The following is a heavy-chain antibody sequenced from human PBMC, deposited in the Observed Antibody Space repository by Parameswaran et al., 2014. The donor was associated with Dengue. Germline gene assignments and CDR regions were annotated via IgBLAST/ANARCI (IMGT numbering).Heavy chain of an antibody. CDR2: IIPIFGTA. J-gene: IGHJ4*02. CDR3: ARPAYSKDGYNLNYYFDY. Sequence: WVRQAPGQGLEWMGGIIPIFGTANYAQKFQGRVTITADESTSTAYMELSSLRSEDTAVYYCARPAYSKDGYNLNYYFDYWGQGTLVTVSS. D-gene: IGHD5-24*01. V-gene: IGHV1-69*01.